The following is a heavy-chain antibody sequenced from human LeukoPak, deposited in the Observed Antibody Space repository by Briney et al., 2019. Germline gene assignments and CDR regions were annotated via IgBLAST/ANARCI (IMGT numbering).Heavy chain of an antibody. Sequence: ASVKVSCKACGYTFTTYYMHWVRQAPGQGLEWMGIINPSGGSTYYAQKFKGRVTITRDTSASTAYMELSSLRSEDMAVYYCARGAKFRSYGSGTYYTSLPFDPWGQGTLVTVSS. CDR3: ARGAKFRSYGSGTYYTSLPFDP. D-gene: IGHD3-10*01. V-gene: IGHV1-46*01. CDR1: GYTFTTYY. J-gene: IGHJ5*02. CDR2: INPSGGST.